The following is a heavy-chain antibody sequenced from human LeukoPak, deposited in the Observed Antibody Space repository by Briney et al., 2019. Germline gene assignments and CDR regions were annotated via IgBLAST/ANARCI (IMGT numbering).Heavy chain of an antibody. Sequence: SETLSLTCTVSGGSISSGGYYWSWIRQHPGKGLEWIGYIYYSGSTYYNPSLKSRVTISVDTSKNQFSLKLSSVTAADTAVHYCARVYADYYGLGSYYDYWGQGTLVTVSS. V-gene: IGHV4-31*03. J-gene: IGHJ4*02. CDR2: IYYSGST. CDR3: ARVYADYYGLGSYYDY. D-gene: IGHD3-10*01. CDR1: GGSISSGGYY.